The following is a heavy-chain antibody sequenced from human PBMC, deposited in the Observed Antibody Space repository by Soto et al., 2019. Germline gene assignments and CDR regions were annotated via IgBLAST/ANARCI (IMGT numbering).Heavy chain of an antibody. CDR1: GFTFSSYG. CDR2: ISYDGSNK. J-gene: IGHJ6*04. V-gene: IGHV3-30*18. Sequence: QPGGSLRLSCAASGFTFSSYGMHWVRQAPGKGLAWVAVISYDGSNKYYADSVKGRFTISRDNSKNTLYLQMNSLRAEDTAVYYCAKDLTMVRGVIHYYYYYGTDVWGKGT. D-gene: IGHD3-10*01. CDR3: AKDLTMVRGVIHYYYYYGTDV.